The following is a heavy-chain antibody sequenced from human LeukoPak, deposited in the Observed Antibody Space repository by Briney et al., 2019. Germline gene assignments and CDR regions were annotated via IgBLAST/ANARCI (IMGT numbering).Heavy chain of an antibody. CDR1: GYSFTSYW. J-gene: IGHJ3*02. CDR3: ARHWATSRPYSLQDAFDI. CDR2: IYPGDSDT. V-gene: IGHV5-51*01. D-gene: IGHD5-12*01. Sequence: GESLKISCKGSGYSFTSYWIGWVRQMPGKGLEWMGIIYPGDSDTRYSPSFQGQVTISADKSISTAYLQWSSLKASDTAMYYCARHWATSRPYSLQDAFDIWGQGTMVTVSS.